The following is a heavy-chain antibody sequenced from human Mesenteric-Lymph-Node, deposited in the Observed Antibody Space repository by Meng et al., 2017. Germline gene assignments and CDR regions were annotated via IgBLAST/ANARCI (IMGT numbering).Heavy chain of an antibody. CDR2: ISPTSGSL. Sequence: VYLVESGGGLVNTGGSLRLSCAASGFTFSDYYMAWIRQPPGQGLEWVASISPTSGSLYYADSVKGRFSIARDNAKNSLSLQMGSLRVEDTAVYYCARDHGFLNWFDPWGQGTLVTVSS. V-gene: IGHV3-11*04. CDR1: GFTFSDYY. D-gene: IGHD2/OR15-2a*01. CDR3: ARDHGFLNWFDP. J-gene: IGHJ5*02.